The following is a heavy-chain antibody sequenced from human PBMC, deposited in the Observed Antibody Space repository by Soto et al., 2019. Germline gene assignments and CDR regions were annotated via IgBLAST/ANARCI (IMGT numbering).Heavy chain of an antibody. CDR1: GFIFTSYG. CDR3: ARDGYSSFPGDMDV. D-gene: IGHD6-19*01. Sequence: GGSLRLSCAASGFIFTSYGMHWVRQAPGKGLEWVAVMWYDGSKKYYADSVKGRFTISRDDSTNTLYLQMNSLRAEDTALYYCARDGYSSFPGDMDVWGQGTTVTVSS. CDR2: MWYDGSKK. V-gene: IGHV3-33*01. J-gene: IGHJ6*02.